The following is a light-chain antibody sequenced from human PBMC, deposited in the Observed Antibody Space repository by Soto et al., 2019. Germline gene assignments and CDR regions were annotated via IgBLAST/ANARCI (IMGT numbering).Light chain of an antibody. CDR1: SSDVGSSDL. J-gene: IGLJ3*02. CDR3: CSSSGSITWV. CDR2: EAS. V-gene: IGLV2-23*01. Sequence: QSALTQPASVSGSPGQSITIPCTGISSDVGSSDLVSWYQQHPGRAPKLMIYEASKRPSGVSNRFSGSKSGNTASLTISGLQAEDEADYYCCSSSGSITWVFGGGTQLTVL.